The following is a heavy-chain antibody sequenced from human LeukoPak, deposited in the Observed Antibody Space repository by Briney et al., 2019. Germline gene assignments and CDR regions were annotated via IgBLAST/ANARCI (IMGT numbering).Heavy chain of an antibody. CDR2: ISGSGDST. D-gene: IGHD3-10*01. V-gene: IGHV3-23*01. Sequence: GGTLRLSCAASGFTFSNYAMRWVRQAPGKGLEGVSGISGSGDSTYYADSVKGRFTISRDNSKNTLYLQMNSLRAEDTAVYYCAKARPYYYGSGTYYMDVWGKGTTVTISS. CDR3: AKARPYYYGSGTYYMDV. J-gene: IGHJ6*03. CDR1: GFTFSNYA.